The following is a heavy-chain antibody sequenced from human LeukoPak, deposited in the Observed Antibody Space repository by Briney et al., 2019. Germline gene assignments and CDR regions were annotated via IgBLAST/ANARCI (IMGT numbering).Heavy chain of an antibody. CDR2: ISTYNGHT. J-gene: IGHJ3*01. V-gene: IGHV1-18*01. D-gene: IGHD3-22*01. CDR3: ARTPITMIVVGQNGFDV. Sequence: ASVKVSCKASGYTFNDYHMHWVRQAPGQGLEWMGWISTYNGHTKNLQKLQDRLTMTTDTSTTTAYMELRSLTSDDTAVYYCARTPITMIVVGQNGFDVWGQGTMVTVSS. CDR1: GYTFNDYH.